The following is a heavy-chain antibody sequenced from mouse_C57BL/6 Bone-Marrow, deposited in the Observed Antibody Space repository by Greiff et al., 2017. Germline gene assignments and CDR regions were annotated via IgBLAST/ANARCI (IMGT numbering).Heavy chain of an antibody. J-gene: IGHJ3*01. CDR2: ISTGGGYT. CDR1: GFTFSSYA. V-gene: IGHV5-9-1*02. Sequence: EVMLLESGEGFVKPGGSLKLSCAASGFTFSSYAMSWVRQTPEQRLEWVGYISTGGGYTYYADNVKGRVTISRDNARNTLYLQMSSLKSEDAAMYYCTIYSNYGDWGQGTLVTVSA. CDR3: TIYSNYGD. D-gene: IGHD2-5*01.